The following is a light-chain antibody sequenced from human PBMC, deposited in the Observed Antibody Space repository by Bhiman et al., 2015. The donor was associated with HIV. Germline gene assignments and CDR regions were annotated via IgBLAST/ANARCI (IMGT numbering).Light chain of an antibody. CDR2: GNN. J-gene: IGLJ2*01. V-gene: IGLV1-40*01. CDR3: SSYASSSTLV. Sequence: QSVLTQPPSVSGAPGQRVTISCTGSSSNIGAGYDVHWYQHLPGTAPKLLLYGNNNRPSGVPDRFSASKSGTSASLAITGLQAEDEADYYCSSYASSSTLVFGGGTQLTVL. CDR1: SSNIGAGYD.